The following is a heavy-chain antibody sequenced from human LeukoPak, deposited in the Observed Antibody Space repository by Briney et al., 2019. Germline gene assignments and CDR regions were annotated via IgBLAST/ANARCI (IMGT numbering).Heavy chain of an antibody. V-gene: IGHV1-46*01. CDR2: INPSGGST. CDR3: AREEVNHVMTTGDH. J-gene: IGHJ4*02. Sequence: ASVTVSCKASGYTFTSNYMHRVRQAPGQGLEWMGIINPSGGSTSYAQKFQGRVTMTRDTSTSTVYMELSSLRSEDTAVYYCAREEVNHVMTTGDHWGQGTLVTVSS. CDR1: GYTFTSNY. D-gene: IGHD4-17*01.